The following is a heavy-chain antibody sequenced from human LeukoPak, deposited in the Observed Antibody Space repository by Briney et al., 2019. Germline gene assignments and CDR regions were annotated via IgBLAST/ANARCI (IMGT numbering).Heavy chain of an antibody. J-gene: IGHJ4*02. CDR3: ARARNDYNTSSFSALDY. D-gene: IGHD3-22*01. V-gene: IGHV3-33*01. Sequence: GGSLRLSCAASGFTFSSYGMHWVRQAPGKGLEWLAVIWYDGSNIYYADPVKGRFAISRDNSKNTLYLQINSLRAEDTAVYYCARARNDYNTSSFSALDYWGQGTLVTVSS. CDR1: GFTFSSYG. CDR2: IWYDGSNI.